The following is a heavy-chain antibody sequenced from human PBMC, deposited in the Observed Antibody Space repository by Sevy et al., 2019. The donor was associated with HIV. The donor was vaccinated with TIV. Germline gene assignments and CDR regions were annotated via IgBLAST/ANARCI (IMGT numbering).Heavy chain of an antibody. CDR1: GFTFSYSG. D-gene: IGHD2-8*01. CDR2: IQFDGSSQ. V-gene: IGHV3-30*02. J-gene: IGHJ4*02. Sequence: GGSLRLSCAASGFTFSYSGMHWVRQAPGKGLECVAFIQFDGSSQYYADSVKGRFTILRDNSKKTLYLQMNSLTTDDTAVYCCAKNTAAVGVGDFEYWGQGALVTVSS. CDR3: AKNTAAVGVGDFEY.